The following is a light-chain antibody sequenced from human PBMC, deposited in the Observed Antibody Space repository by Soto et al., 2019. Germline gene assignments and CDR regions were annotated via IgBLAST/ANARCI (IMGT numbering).Light chain of an antibody. CDR3: QQSYSTPYT. Sequence: DIQMTPSPSSLSASVGDRVTITCRASQSVTSYLNWYQQKPGKAPKLLIYGASSLQRGVPSRFSGSGSGTDFTLTISSLQVQDSATYYWQQSYSTPYTFGQGTKLEI. CDR2: GAS. CDR1: QSVTSY. J-gene: IGKJ2*01. V-gene: IGKV1-39*01.